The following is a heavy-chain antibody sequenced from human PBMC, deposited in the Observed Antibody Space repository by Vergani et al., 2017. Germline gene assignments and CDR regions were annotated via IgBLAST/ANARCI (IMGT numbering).Heavy chain of an antibody. D-gene: IGHD5-18*01. CDR2: IYHSGRT. CDR1: GYSISSGYY. CDR3: ARVPGYSYGYAVDY. V-gene: IGHV4-38-2*02. Sequence: QVQLQESGPGLVKPSETLSLTCTVSGYSISSGYYWGWIRQPPGKGLEWIGSIYHSGRTYYNPSLKSRVTISVDTSKNQFSLKLSSVTAADTAVYYCARVPGYSYGYAVDYWGQGSLVTVSS. J-gene: IGHJ4*02.